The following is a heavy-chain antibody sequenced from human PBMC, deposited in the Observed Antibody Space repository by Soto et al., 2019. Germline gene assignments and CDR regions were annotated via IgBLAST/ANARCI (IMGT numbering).Heavy chain of an antibody. CDR1: GYTFTATY. Sequence: QVQLVQSGAEVKKPGASVKVSCKASGYTFTATYVHWVRQAPGQGLEWMGWINPNSGGTNYAQKFQGRVTLTRETSISTAFLELSGLRSEDTAVYYCGRCPSGMFDYWGQGTLVTVSS. CDR3: GRCPSGMFDY. J-gene: IGHJ4*02. D-gene: IGHD1-26*01. CDR2: INPNSGGT. V-gene: IGHV1-2*02.